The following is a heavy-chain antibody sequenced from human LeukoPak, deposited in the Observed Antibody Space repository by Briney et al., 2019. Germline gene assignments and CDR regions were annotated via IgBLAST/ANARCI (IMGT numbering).Heavy chain of an antibody. V-gene: IGHV3-21*01. Sequence: GGSLRLSCAASGFTFNDYGRNWVRQAPGKGLEWVSSISSSGVYIYYADSLKGRFTISRDNAKNSLYLQMNSLRAEDTAIYFCARDFRIYYGSGSYGSRFDPWGQGTLVTVSS. CDR2: ISSSGVYI. CDR3: ARDFRIYYGSGSYGSRFDP. J-gene: IGHJ5*02. CDR1: GFTFNDYG. D-gene: IGHD3-10*01.